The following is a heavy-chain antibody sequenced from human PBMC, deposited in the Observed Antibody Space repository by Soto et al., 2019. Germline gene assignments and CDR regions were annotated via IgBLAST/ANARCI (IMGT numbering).Heavy chain of an antibody. J-gene: IGHJ5*02. D-gene: IGHD6-19*01. V-gene: IGHV3-30*18. Sequence: GGSLRLSCAASGFTFSSYSMNWVRQAPGKGLEWVAMITNNSSNTYYGDSVKGRFTISRDNSWNTLYLQMDSLRPEDTSVYYCAKDWGSSGWFNWFDPWGQGTLVTVSS. CDR1: GFTFSSYS. CDR3: AKDWGSSGWFNWFDP. CDR2: ITNNSSNT.